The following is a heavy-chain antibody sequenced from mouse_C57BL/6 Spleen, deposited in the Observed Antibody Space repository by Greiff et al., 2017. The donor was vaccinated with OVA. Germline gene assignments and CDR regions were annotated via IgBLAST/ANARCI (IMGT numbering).Heavy chain of an antibody. J-gene: IGHJ3*01. D-gene: IGHD1-1*01. V-gene: IGHV1-7*01. Sequence: VQLQQSGAELAKPGASVKLSCKASGYTFTSYWMHWVKQRPGQGLEWIGYINPSSGYTKYNQKFKDKAPVTADKSSSTAYMQLSSLTYADSAVYYCARSDYYGSSSFAYWGQGTLVTVSA. CDR1: GYTFTSYW. CDR2: INPSSGYT. CDR3: ARSDYYGSSSFAY.